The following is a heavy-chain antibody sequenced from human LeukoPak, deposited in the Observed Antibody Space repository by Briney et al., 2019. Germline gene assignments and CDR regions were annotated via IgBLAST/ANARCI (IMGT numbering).Heavy chain of an antibody. V-gene: IGHV3-21*01. Sequence: GSLRLSCAASGFTFCSYSMNWVRQATGKGLEWVSSISSSSSYIYYADSVKGRFTISRDNAKNSLYLQMNSLRAEDTAVYYCARDADYYDSSGYYFDYWGQGTLVTVSS. J-gene: IGHJ4*02. CDR1: GFTFCSYS. CDR3: ARDADYYDSSGYYFDY. CDR2: ISSSSSYI. D-gene: IGHD3-22*01.